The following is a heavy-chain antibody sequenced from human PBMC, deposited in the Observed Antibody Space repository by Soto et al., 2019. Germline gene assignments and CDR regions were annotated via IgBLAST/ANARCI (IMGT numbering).Heavy chain of an antibody. CDR3: AKDSHYDILTGAIDY. J-gene: IGHJ4*02. V-gene: IGHV3-43*01. Sequence: EVQLVESGGVVVQPGGSLRLSCAASGFTFDDYTMHWVRQAPGKGLEWVSLISWDGGSTYYADSVKGRFTISRDNSKNSLYLQMNSLRTEDTALYYCAKDSHYDILTGAIDYWGQGTLVTVSS. D-gene: IGHD3-9*01. CDR1: GFTFDDYT. CDR2: ISWDGGST.